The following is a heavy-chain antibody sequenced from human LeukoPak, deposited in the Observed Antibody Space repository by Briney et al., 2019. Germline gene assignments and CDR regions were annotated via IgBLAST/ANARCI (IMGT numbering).Heavy chain of an antibody. V-gene: IGHV3-48*01. Sequence: GGSLRLSCTASGFTFSTYSMNWVRQAPGRGLEWVSYISGSSSSSDGGAIQYADSVRGRFTISRDNSKNTLYLQMSSLRAEDTALYYCAKKRESSPTSFDNWGQGTLVTVSS. CDR3: AKKRESSPTSFDN. J-gene: IGHJ4*02. CDR2: ISGSSSSSDGGAI. D-gene: IGHD2/OR15-2a*01. CDR1: GFTFSTYS.